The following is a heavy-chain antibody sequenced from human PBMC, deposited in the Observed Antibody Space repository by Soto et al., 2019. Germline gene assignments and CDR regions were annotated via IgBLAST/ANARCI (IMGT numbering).Heavy chain of an antibody. D-gene: IGHD1-1*01. CDR2: IYHSGST. Sequence: ETLSLTCAVSGGSISGSNWWSWVRQPPGKGLEWIGEIYHSGSTNYNPSLKSRVTISVDKSKNQFSLKLSSVTAADTAVYYCARGITGKTWYWFDPWGQGTLVTVSS. CDR1: GGSISGSNW. CDR3: ARGITGKTWYWFDP. V-gene: IGHV4-4*02. J-gene: IGHJ5*02.